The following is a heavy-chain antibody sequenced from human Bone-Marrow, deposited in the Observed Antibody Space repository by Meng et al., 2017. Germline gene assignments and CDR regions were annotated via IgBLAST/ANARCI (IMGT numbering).Heavy chain of an antibody. CDR3: ARGLRAARPLLFDY. CDR2: INHSGST. Sequence: VDVREWGGGRLSLSETRALICAVYGVSFSAYYWGWIGQTPGRGLEGSGEINHSGSTNYNPSLKSRVTISVDTSKNQFSRKLSSVTAADTAVYYCARGLRAARPLLFDYWGQGTLVTVSS. CDR1: GVSFSAYY. D-gene: IGHD6-6*01. J-gene: IGHJ4*02. V-gene: IGHV4-34*01.